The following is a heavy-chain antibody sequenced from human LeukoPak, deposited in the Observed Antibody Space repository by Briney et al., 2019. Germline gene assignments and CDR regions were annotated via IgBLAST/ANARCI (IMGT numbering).Heavy chain of an antibody. Sequence: SETLSLTCSVSGGSVSSYYWSWIRQSPGKGLEWIGYIHNSGRNNYNPSLKSRVTGFVDTSKNQVSLRLSSVTAADTAVYYCARHGTISSGSYFDYWGQGALVTVSS. CDR1: GGSVSSYY. V-gene: IGHV4-59*08. CDR2: IHNSGRN. CDR3: ARHGTISSGSYFDY. J-gene: IGHJ4*02. D-gene: IGHD1-26*01.